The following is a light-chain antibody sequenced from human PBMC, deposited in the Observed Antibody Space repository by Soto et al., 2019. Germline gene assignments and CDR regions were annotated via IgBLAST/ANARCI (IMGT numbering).Light chain of an antibody. CDR1: NSDSGSYNL. CDR3: ASFTSSNTYV. J-gene: IGLJ1*01. V-gene: IGLV2-14*02. Sequence: QSVLTQPASVSGSPGRSITISCTATNSDSGSYNLVSWYQQHPGKAPKLLISEVSNRPSGVSYRFPGSKSANTASLTISGLQAEDEADYYCASFTSSNTYVFGTGTKVTVL. CDR2: EVS.